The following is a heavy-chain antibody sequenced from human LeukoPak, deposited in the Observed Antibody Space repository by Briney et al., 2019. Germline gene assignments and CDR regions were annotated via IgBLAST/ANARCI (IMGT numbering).Heavy chain of an antibody. CDR3: DREEYYYYMDV. CDR2: ISGSVGST. Sequence: GGSLRLSCTVSGFTFSSYAMSWVRQAPGKGLEWVSVISGSVGSTYYADSVKGRFTISRDNSKNTLYLQMNSLRAEDTAVYYCDREEYYYYMDVWGKGTTVTVSS. J-gene: IGHJ6*03. CDR1: GFTFSSYA. V-gene: IGHV3-23*01. D-gene: IGHD2/OR15-2a*01.